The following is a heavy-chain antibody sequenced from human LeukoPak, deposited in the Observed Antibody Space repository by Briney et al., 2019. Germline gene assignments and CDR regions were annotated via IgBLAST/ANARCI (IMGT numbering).Heavy chain of an antibody. V-gene: IGHV4-39*01. Sequence: PSETLSLTCTVSGASISSDTYYWDWIRQPPGKGLEWIGAIYSGGNTYYYPSLKSRVTISVDTSKNQFPLRLNSVTAADTAVYYCARRRSGLDWFDPWGQGTLVTVSS. J-gene: IGHJ5*02. CDR1: GASISSDTYY. CDR2: IYSGGNT. CDR3: ARRRSGLDWFDP. D-gene: IGHD6-19*01.